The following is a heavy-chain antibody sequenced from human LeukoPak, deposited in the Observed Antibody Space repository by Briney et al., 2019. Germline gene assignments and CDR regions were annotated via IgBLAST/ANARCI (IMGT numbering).Heavy chain of an antibody. V-gene: IGHV3-7*01. CDR1: GFTFSSYA. Sequence: GGSLRLSCAASGFTFSSYAMSWVRQAPGKGLEWVANIKQDGSEKYYVDSVKGRFTISRDNAKNSLYLQMNSLRVEDTAVYYCARDKVAGSMAGSNFDYWGQGTLVTVSS. D-gene: IGHD6-19*01. CDR3: ARDKVAGSMAGSNFDY. CDR2: IKQDGSEK. J-gene: IGHJ4*02.